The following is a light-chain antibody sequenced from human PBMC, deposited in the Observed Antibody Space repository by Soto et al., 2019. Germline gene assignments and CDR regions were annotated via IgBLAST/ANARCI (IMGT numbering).Light chain of an antibody. V-gene: IGKV1-5*01. CDR1: QRISSW. CDR3: QQYNSYWGT. J-gene: IGKJ1*01. CDR2: DAS. Sequence: DIQMTPSPSTLSASVRDRVTITCPASQRISSWLAWYQQKPGKAPKLLIYDASSLESGVPSRFSGSGSGTEFTLTISSLQPDDFATYYCQQYNSYWGTFGQGTKVEIK.